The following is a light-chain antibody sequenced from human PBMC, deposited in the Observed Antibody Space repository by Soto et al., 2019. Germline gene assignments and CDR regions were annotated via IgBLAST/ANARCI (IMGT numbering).Light chain of an antibody. CDR2: ADN. V-gene: IGLV6-57*04. CDR1: SGSIASNY. J-gene: IGLJ2*01. Sequence: NFMLTQPHSVSESPGKTVTISCTRSSGSIASNYVQWYQQRPGSAPTTVIYADNQRPSGVPDRFSGSIDSSSNSASLTISGLKTEDEADYYCQSYDSSNVVFGGGTTLTVL. CDR3: QSYDSSNVV.